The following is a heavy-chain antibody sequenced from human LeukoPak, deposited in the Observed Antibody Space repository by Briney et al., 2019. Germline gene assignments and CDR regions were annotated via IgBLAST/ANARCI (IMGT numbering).Heavy chain of an antibody. CDR2: MNPNSGNT. D-gene: IGHD1-1*01. Sequence: PWASVKVSCKASGYTFTSYDINWVRQATGQGLEWMGWMNPNSGNTGYAQKFQGRVTMTRNTSISTAYMELSSLRSEDTAVYYCARGRPNWNWLAFVPTPYDYWGQGTLVTVSS. J-gene: IGHJ4*02. V-gene: IGHV1-8*01. CDR3: ARGRPNWNWLAFVPTPYDY. CDR1: GYTFTSYD.